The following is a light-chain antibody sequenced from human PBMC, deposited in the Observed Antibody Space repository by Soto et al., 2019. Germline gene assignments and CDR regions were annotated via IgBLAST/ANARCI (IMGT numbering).Light chain of an antibody. CDR3: QQYQGYSGT. CDR2: DAS. J-gene: IGKJ1*01. CDR1: QSISTW. V-gene: IGKV1-5*01. Sequence: DIQMTQSPSTLSASVGDRVTITFRASQSISTWLAWYQQKSGRAPRLLISDASSLQPGVPSRFSGSGSGTEFTLTISSLQPDDFATYYCQQYQGYSGTFGQGTKVDIK.